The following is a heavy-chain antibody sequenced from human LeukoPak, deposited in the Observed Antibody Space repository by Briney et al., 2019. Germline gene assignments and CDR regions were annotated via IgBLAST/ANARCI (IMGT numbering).Heavy chain of an antibody. D-gene: IGHD3-10*01. CDR2: IYYSGST. Sequence: PSETLSLTCTVSGGSISSYYWSWIRQPPGKGLEWIGYIYYSGSTNYNPSLKSRVTISVDTSKNQFSLKLSSVTAADTAVYYCARYADFGFGNYYYGMDVWGQGTTVTVSS. CDR3: ARYADFGFGNYYYGMDV. CDR1: GGSISSYY. J-gene: IGHJ6*02. V-gene: IGHV4-59*12.